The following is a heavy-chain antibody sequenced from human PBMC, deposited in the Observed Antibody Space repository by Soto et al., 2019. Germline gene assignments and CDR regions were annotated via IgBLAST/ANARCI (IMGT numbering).Heavy chain of an antibody. J-gene: IGHJ5*02. CDR1: GFSFSSYW. Sequence: GGSLRLSCAASGFSFSSYWMSWVRQAPGKGLEWVANIKEDGSQKWYVDSVKGRFTVSRDNAKNSLYLQMNSLRAEDTAVYYCARDLPAYSWFDPWGQGTLVTVYS. V-gene: IGHV3-7*01. CDR3: ARDLPAYSWFDP. CDR2: IKEDGSQK.